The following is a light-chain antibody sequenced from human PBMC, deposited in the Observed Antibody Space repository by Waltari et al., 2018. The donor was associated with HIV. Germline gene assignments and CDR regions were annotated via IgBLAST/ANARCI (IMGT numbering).Light chain of an antibody. CDR1: KLGSRY. CDR2: KDT. J-gene: IGLJ2*01. V-gene: IGLV3-1*01. Sequence: SYELTPPPSVSVSPGETASITCSGEKLGSRYVSLYHHKPGQSPLLVIYKDTKLPSGIPERFSGANSGNTGTLTISGTQTMDEADYYCQAWGTSNVVFGGGTKLTVL. CDR3: QAWGTSNVV.